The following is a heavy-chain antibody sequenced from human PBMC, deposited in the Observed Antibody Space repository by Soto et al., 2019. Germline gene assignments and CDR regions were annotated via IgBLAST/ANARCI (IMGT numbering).Heavy chain of an antibody. CDR3: AGQSPGAGDRAFDL. D-gene: IGHD3-16*01. CDR2: IIPILGLT. CDR1: GGTFNSYT. V-gene: IGHV1-69*02. Sequence: QVQLVQSGAELKKPGSSVKVSCKPSGGTFNSYTFGWVRQAPGQGLEWVGRIIPILGLTKNAQKFXGRLTXXXXXXXXXXYMELSSLRSEDTAIYYCAGQSPGAGDRAFDLWGQGTMVTVSS. J-gene: IGHJ3*01.